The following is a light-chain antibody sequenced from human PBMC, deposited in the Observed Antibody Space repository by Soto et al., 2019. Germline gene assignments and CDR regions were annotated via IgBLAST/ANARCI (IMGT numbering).Light chain of an antibody. V-gene: IGKV3-20*01. J-gene: IGKJ1*01. CDR2: GAS. CDR3: QQYGSSPWT. Sequence: EIVLTQSPGTLSLSPGERATLYCRASQSVPNNNLAWYQQKPGQAPRVLIYGASSGATFTPDRFSGSGSGADFTLTISRLETEDFAVYYCQQYGSSPWTFGQGTKVDIK. CDR1: QSVPNNN.